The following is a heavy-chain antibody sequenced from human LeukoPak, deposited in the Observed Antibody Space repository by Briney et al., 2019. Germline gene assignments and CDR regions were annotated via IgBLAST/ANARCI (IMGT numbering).Heavy chain of an antibody. CDR3: ARGSRPVYNLLTGKRYFDY. J-gene: IGHJ4*02. Sequence: ASVKVSCKASGYTFTTYYVPWVRQAPGQGVEWRGIINPSGGITTYAQKFQGRLTMTRDKSTSTVYMQLSSLRAEDTAVYYCARGSRPVYNLLTGKRYFDYGGEGTLLTVSS. D-gene: IGHD3-9*01. V-gene: IGHV1-46*01. CDR1: GYTFTTYY. CDR2: INPSGGIT.